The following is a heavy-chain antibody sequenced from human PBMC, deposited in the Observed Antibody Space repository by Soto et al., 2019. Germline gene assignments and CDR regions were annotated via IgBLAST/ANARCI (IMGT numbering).Heavy chain of an antibody. V-gene: IGHV3-53*01. J-gene: IGHJ4*02. CDR1: GFTVSSNY. Sequence: GGSLRLSCAASGFTVSSNYMSWVRQAPGKGLEWVSVIYSGGSTYYADSVKGQFTISRDNSKNTLYLQMNSLRAEDTAVYYCAGYYYDSSGSFDYWGQGTLVTVSS. CDR2: IYSGGST. CDR3: AGYYYDSSGSFDY. D-gene: IGHD3-22*01.